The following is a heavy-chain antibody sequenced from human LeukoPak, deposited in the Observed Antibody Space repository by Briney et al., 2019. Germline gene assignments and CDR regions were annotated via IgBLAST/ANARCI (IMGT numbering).Heavy chain of an antibody. Sequence: GASVKVSCKASGYTFTGYYMHWVRQAPGQGLEWMGWINPNSGGTNYAQKFQGRVTMTRDTSISTAYMELRSLRSDDTAVYYCARDRRYYYGSGSYGPFDYWGQGTLVTVSS. V-gene: IGHV1-2*02. CDR3: ARDRRYYYGSGSYGPFDY. D-gene: IGHD3-10*01. CDR1: GYTFTGYY. J-gene: IGHJ4*02. CDR2: INPNSGGT.